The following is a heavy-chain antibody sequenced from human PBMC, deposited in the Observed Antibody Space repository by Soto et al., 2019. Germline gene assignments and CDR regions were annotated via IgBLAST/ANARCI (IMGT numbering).Heavy chain of an antibody. CDR3: ASSAAATDGMDV. D-gene: IGHD6-13*01. CDR2: IWYDGSNK. CDR1: GVTFSSYG. V-gene: IGHV3-33*01. Sequence: QVQLVESGGGVVQPGRSLRLSCAATGVTFSSYGMHWVRQAPGKALEWVAVIWYDGSNKYYADSVKGRFTISRDNSKNTLYLQMNSLRAEDTAVYYCASSAAATDGMDVWGQGTTVTVSS. J-gene: IGHJ6*02.